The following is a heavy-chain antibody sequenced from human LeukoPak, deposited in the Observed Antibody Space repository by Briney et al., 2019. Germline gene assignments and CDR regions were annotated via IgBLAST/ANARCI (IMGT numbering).Heavy chain of an antibody. Sequence: SETLSLICAVSGGSILSTNWWSWVRPPPGKGLEWIGEVHLKATTNYNQSVEGRITMSIDKSKNHWSWEVISLTSADTAMYYGTRESGAFSPFGFWGQGTLVTVSS. V-gene: IGHV4-4*02. D-gene: IGHD2-15*01. CDR1: GGSILSTNW. CDR2: VHLKATT. J-gene: IGHJ4*02. CDR3: TRESGAFSPFGF.